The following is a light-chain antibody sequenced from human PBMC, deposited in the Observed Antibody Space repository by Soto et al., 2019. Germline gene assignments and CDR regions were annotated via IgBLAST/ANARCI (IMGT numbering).Light chain of an antibody. Sequence: QSALTQPASVSGSPGQSGTISCNGTTIDIVNYDFVSWYQQHQGKAPKLMIYEVRNRTSGVSHRFSGSKSGNTASLTISGLQAEDEADYYCSSYSSTATLVVFGGGTKVTVL. V-gene: IGLV2-14*01. CDR1: TIDIVNYDF. J-gene: IGLJ3*02. CDR3: SSYSSTATLVV. CDR2: EVR.